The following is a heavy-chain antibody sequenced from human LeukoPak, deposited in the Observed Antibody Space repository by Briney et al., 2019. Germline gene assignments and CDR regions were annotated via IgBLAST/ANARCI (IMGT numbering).Heavy chain of an antibody. CDR3: ARALGGGEPWIFGVVIY. CDR1: GYTFTGYY. Sequence: GASVEVSCKASGYTFTGYYMHWVRQAPGQGLEWMGWINPNSGGTNYAQKFQGRVTMTRDTSISTAYMELSRLRSDDTAVYYCARALGGGEPWIFGVVIYCGQGTLVTVSS. V-gene: IGHV1-2*02. CDR2: INPNSGGT. D-gene: IGHD3-3*01. J-gene: IGHJ4*02.